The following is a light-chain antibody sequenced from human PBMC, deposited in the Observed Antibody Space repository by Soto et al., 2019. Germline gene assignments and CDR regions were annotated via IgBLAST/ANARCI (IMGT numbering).Light chain of an antibody. CDR3: QQYGSSPFT. CDR2: GAS. V-gene: IGKV3-20*01. Sequence: EIVMTQSPATLSVSQGEKATLSCGAIQSVSSSYLAWYQQKPGQAPRFLIYGASTRATGIPDRFSGSGSGTDFTLTISRLEPEDFAVYYCQQYGSSPFTFGPGTKVDIK. CDR1: QSVSSSY. J-gene: IGKJ3*01.